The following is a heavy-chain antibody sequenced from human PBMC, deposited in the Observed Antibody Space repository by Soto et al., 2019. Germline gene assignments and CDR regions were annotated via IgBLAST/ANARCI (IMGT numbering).Heavy chain of an antibody. CDR1: GYTFTSYD. Sequence: ASVKGSCKASGYTFTSYDINWVRQATGQGLEWMGWMNPNSGNTGYAQKFQGRVTMTRNTSISTAYMELSRLRSDDTAVYYCALARITIFGVAARGFDPWGQGTLVTVAS. J-gene: IGHJ5*02. CDR3: ALARITIFGVAARGFDP. V-gene: IGHV1-8*01. CDR2: MNPNSGNT. D-gene: IGHD3-3*01.